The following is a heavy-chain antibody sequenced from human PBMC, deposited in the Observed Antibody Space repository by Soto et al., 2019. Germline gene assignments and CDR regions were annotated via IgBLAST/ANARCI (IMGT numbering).Heavy chain of an antibody. Sequence: ETMSLSCSVGEGCSSTYYRNWTRKTAGKGLEWIGRIDSSGSINYSPSLKSRVTMSVHTPENPFSLKLSSVTAADTAVYYCARGGHDCRSGPFDYWGQGTPVTVSA. D-gene: IGHD3-3*01. J-gene: IGHJ4*02. CDR2: IDSSGSI. CDR1: EGCSSTYY. V-gene: IGHV4-4*07. CDR3: ARGGHDCRSGPFDY.